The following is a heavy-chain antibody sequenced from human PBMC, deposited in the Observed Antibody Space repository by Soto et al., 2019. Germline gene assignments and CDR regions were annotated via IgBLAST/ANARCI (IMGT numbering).Heavy chain of an antibody. V-gene: IGHV1-18*01. D-gene: IGHD3-3*01. CDR3: AREYDFWSGYPDYYYYGMDV. CDR1: GYTFTRYG. Sequence: ASVKVSCKAAGYTFTRYGISWVRQAPGQGLEWMGGISAYNGNTNYAQKLQGRVTMTTDTSTSTAYMELRSLRSDDTAVYYCAREYDFWSGYPDYYYYGMDVWGQGTTVTVSS. CDR2: ISAYNGNT. J-gene: IGHJ6*02.